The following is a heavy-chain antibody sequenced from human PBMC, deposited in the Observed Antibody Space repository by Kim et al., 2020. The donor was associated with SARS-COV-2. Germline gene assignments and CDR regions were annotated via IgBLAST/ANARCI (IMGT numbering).Heavy chain of an antibody. J-gene: IGHJ4*02. Sequence: SETLSLTCTVSGASIRSPTYTWNWIRLHPGKGLEWIAYIYYGGGTHYNPSIESRVTISLDTSNNQFSLKLTSLTAADTAVYFCASGYKRLFWFGKTLAPNYFDSWGQGNLVTVSS. V-gene: IGHV4-31*03. D-gene: IGHD3-10*01. CDR3: ASGYKRLFWFGKTLAPNYFDS. CDR1: GASIRSPTYT. CDR2: IYYGGGT.